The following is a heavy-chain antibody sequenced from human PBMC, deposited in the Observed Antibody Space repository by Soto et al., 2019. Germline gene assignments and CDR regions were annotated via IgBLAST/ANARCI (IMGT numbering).Heavy chain of an antibody. CDR1: GGSISSGCYY. J-gene: IGHJ4*02. CDR2: IYYIGST. D-gene: IGHD4-17*01. Sequence: SETLSLTCTVSGGSISSGCYYWSWIRQHPGKGLEWIGYIYYIGSTYYNPSLKSRVTISVDTSKNQFSLKLRPVTAADKAVYYCARVIDYGGKIYFDSWGQRNLLTVSS. CDR3: ARVIDYGGKIYFDS. V-gene: IGHV4-31*03.